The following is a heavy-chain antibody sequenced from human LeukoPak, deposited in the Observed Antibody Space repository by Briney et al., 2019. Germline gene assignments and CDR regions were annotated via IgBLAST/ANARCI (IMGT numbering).Heavy chain of an antibody. CDR3: ARVAARYVGMDV. V-gene: IGHV4-59*01. Sequence: PSETLSLTCTVSGGSINNYYWSWIRQPPGMGLEWIGYIYYSGSTNYNPSLKSRVTISVDTSKMQFSLNLSSVTAADTAVYYCARVAARYVGMDVWGQGTTVTVSS. D-gene: IGHD6-6*01. J-gene: IGHJ6*02. CDR1: GGSINNYY. CDR2: IYYSGST.